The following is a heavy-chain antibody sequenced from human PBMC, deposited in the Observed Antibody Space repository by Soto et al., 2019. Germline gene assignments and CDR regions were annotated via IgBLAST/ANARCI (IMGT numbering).Heavy chain of an antibody. CDR1: GYTFTNYG. D-gene: IGHD6-19*01. CDR3: ARGGSGSYEDY. CDR2: ISPYNGDT. J-gene: IGHJ4*02. Sequence: QVQLVQSGAEVKKPGASVKVSCKASGYTFTNYGISWVRQAPGQGLEWLGWISPYNGDTNYAQNRQGRLTMTTDTSTPTAYMELRSLRSDDTAVYYCARGGSGSYEDYWGQGALVTVSS. V-gene: IGHV1-18*01.